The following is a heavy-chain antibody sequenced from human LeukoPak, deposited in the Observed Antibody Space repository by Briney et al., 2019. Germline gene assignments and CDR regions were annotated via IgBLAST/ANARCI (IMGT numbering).Heavy chain of an antibody. V-gene: IGHV3-48*04. Sequence: PGGSLRLSCAASGFTFNSYGMNWFRQAPGRGLEWISYINSVGGTTFYADSVKGRFTISRDNAKNSLYLQMNSLRAEDTAVYYCARDIIRADYWGQGTLVTVSS. CDR3: ARDIIRADY. J-gene: IGHJ4*02. CDR2: INSVGGTT. CDR1: GFTFNSYG. D-gene: IGHD3-10*01.